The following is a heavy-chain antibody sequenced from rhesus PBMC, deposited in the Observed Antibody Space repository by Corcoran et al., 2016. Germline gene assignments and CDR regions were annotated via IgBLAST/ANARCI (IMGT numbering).Heavy chain of an antibody. CDR3: ARTVTPYWYFDL. CDR1: GGSISSSYYY. J-gene: IGHJ2*01. CDR2: LSYSGTT. Sequence: QVQLQEAGPGLVKPSETLSLTCAVSGGSISSSYYYWSWIRKAPVKGLEWIGSLSYSGTTSYTPSLNSPVSLSRDTSKNQFSLKLRSVTAADTAVYYCARTVTPYWYFDLWGPGTPITISS. D-gene: IGHD4-23*01. V-gene: IGHV4-122*02.